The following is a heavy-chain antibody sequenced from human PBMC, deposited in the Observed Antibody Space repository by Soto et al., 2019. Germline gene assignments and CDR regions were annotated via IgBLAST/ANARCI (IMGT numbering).Heavy chain of an antibody. J-gene: IGHJ4*02. D-gene: IGHD4-17*01. Sequence: NPSETLSLTCTVSGGSVSSGSYYWIWIRHPPGKGLEWIGYIYYSGSTNYNPSLKSRVTISVDTSKNQFSLKLSSVTAADTAVYYCARVAGAVTIDYWGQGTLVTVSS. CDR2: IYYSGST. CDR1: GGSVSSGSYY. V-gene: IGHV4-61*01. CDR3: ARVAGAVTIDY.